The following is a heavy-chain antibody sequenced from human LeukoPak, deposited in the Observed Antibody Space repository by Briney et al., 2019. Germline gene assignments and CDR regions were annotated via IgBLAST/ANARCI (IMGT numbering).Heavy chain of an antibody. D-gene: IGHD4-11*01. J-gene: IGHJ1*01. CDR1: GFTFSSYG. Sequence: PGGSLRLSCAASGFTFSSYGMHWVRQAPGKGLEWVAFIRYDGSNKYYADSVKGRFTISRDNSKNTLYLQMNSLRAEDTAVYYCARDRTTVTEGYFQHWGQGTLVTVSS. CDR3: ARDRTTVTEGYFQH. CDR2: IRYDGSNK. V-gene: IGHV3-30*02.